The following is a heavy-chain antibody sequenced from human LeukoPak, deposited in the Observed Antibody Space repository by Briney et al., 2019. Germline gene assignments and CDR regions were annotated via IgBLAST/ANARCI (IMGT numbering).Heavy chain of an antibody. CDR1: GYSFTSYW. V-gene: IGHV5-51*01. D-gene: IGHD2/OR15-2a*01. J-gene: IGHJ5*02. CDR3: ARHVIERDSSWFDP. Sequence: GESLKISCKGSGYSFTSYWIGWVRQMPGKGLEWMGIIYPADSNTRYSPSFQGQVTISADKSISTAYLQWSSLKASDTAMYYCARHVIERDSSWFDPRGQGTLVTVSS. CDR2: IYPADSNT.